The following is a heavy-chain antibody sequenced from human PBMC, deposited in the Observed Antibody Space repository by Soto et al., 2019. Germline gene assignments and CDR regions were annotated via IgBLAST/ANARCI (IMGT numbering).Heavy chain of an antibody. CDR1: GCSVSSSSYY. J-gene: IGHJ4*02. CDR3: AGRRAGDYYFDY. Sequence: KPXETLSLTCTVSGCSVSSSSYYWGWIHQPPGKGLEWIGTIYYTGSTSYSPSLKRRVTISVDTSKTQFSLNLSSVTATDTAVYYCAGRRAGDYYFDYWGQGTLVTVSS. D-gene: IGHD3-10*01. CDR2: IYYTGST. V-gene: IGHV4-39*01.